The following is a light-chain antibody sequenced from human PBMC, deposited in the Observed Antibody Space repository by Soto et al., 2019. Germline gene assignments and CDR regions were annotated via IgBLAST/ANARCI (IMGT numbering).Light chain of an antibody. CDR2: AAS. V-gene: IGKV1-12*01. CDR3: LQTSYFPFT. J-gene: IGKJ3*01. Sequence: DILMTQSQSSVSASVGDRVTITCRASQAVKFWLAWYQQKPGRAPQLLIYAASTLQSGVPSRFTGTGSGTDFTLTITSLQPEDVATYFCLQTSYFPFTFWPGTRVDIK. CDR1: QAVKFW.